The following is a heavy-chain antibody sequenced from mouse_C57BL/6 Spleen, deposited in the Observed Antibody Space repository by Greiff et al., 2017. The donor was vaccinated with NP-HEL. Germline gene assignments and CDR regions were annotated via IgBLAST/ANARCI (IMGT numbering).Heavy chain of an antibody. CDR3: ARSGDYDPRFAY. J-gene: IGHJ3*01. D-gene: IGHD2-4*01. V-gene: IGHV1-54*01. Sequence: VQLKESGAELVRPGTSVKVSCKASGYAFTNYLIEWVKQRPGQGLEWIGVINPGSGGTNYNEKFKGKATLTADKSSSTAYMQLSSLTSEDSAVYFCARSGDYDPRFAYWGQGTLVTVSA. CDR2: INPGSGGT. CDR1: GYAFTNYL.